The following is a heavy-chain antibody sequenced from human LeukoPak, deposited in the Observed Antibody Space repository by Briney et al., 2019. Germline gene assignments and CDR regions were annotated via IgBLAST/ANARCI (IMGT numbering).Heavy chain of an antibody. D-gene: IGHD3-22*01. V-gene: IGHV3-23*01. J-gene: IGHJ4*02. CDR3: ATVTYYYDSSGPYSDY. CDR2: ISGSGGST. Sequence: QPGGSLRLSCAASGFTFSSYAMSWVRQAPGKGLEWVSAISGSGGSTYYADSVKGRFTISRDNSKNTLYLQMNSLRAEDTAAYYCATVTYYYDSSGPYSDYWGQGTLVTVSS. CDR1: GFTFSSYA.